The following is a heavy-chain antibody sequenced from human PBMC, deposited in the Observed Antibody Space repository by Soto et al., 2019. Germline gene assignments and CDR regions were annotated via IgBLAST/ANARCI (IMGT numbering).Heavy chain of an antibody. V-gene: IGHV3-30-3*01. J-gene: IGHJ4*02. CDR3: ARDYDILTGPPFYFDY. CDR2: ISYDGSNK. D-gene: IGHD3-9*01. Sequence: GGSLRLSCAASGFTFSSYAMHWVRQAPGKGLEWVAVISYDGSNKYYADSVKGRFTISRDNSKNTLYLQMNSLRAEDTAVYYCARDYDILTGPPFYFDYWGQGTLVTVSS. CDR1: GFTFSSYA.